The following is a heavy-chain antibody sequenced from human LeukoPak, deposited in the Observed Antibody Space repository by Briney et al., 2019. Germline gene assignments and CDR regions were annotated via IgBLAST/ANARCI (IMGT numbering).Heavy chain of an antibody. CDR2: INPNSGGT. Sequence: ASVKVSCKASGYTFTGYYMHWVRQAPGQGLEWMGWINPNSGGTNYAQKFQGRVTMTRDTSISTAYMELSGPRSDDTAVYYCARDMYIVVVPAASGYYYGMDVWGQGTTVTVSS. D-gene: IGHD2-2*01. J-gene: IGHJ6*02. V-gene: IGHV1-2*02. CDR3: ARDMYIVVVPAASGYYYGMDV. CDR1: GYTFTGYY.